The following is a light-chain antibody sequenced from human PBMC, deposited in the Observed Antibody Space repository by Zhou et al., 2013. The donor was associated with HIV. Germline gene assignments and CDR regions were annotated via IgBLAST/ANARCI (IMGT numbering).Light chain of an antibody. CDR2: GAS. CDR3: QQYGSSPLCS. CDR1: QSVSRK. Sequence: EIVLTQSPATLSLSPGERATLSCRASQSVSRKLAWYQQKPGQAPRLLIYGASSRATGIPDRFSGSGSGTDFTLTISRLEPEDFAVYYCQQYGSSPLCSFGQGTKLEIK. J-gene: IGKJ2*04. V-gene: IGKV3-20*01.